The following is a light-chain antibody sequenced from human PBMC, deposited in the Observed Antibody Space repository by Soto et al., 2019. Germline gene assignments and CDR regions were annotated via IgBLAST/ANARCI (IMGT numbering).Light chain of an antibody. V-gene: IGKV3-20*01. Sequence: EIVLTQSPGSLSLSPGQRATLSCRASQSVDTTFFAWYQKKPGQAPRLLIYGASKRATGIPDRFSGSGSGTDFTLNISRLEPEDFAVYYCQQYMSSVTSGQGTKGEIK. CDR1: QSVDTTF. CDR2: GAS. CDR3: QQYMSSVT. J-gene: IGKJ1*01.